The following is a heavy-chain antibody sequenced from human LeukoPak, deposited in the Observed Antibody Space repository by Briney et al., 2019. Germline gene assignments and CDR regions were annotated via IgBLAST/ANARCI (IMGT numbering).Heavy chain of an antibody. Sequence: ASVKVSCKASGYTFTGYYMDWVRQARGQGGEWMGWINPNSGGTNYAQKFQGRVTMTRDTSISTAYMELSRLRSDDTAVYYCARDKRWGSGVGYWGQGTLVTVSS. J-gene: IGHJ4*02. V-gene: IGHV1-2*02. CDR3: ARDKRWGSGVGY. D-gene: IGHD3-3*01. CDR1: GYTFTGYY. CDR2: INPNSGGT.